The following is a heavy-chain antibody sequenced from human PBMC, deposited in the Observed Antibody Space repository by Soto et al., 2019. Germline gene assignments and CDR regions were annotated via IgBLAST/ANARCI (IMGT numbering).Heavy chain of an antibody. CDR2: ITWNSRVL. CDR3: AKGRYDFWSPYYFDS. D-gene: IGHD3-3*01. J-gene: IGHJ4*02. V-gene: IGHV3-9*01. Sequence: SLRLSCVVTGLNFDDFAMHWVRQAPGKGLEWVSGITWNSRVLAYADSVKGRFTISRDNARNSLYLQMDSPRDEDTALYYCAKGRYDFWSPYYFDSWGQGTLVTVSS. CDR1: GLNFDDFA.